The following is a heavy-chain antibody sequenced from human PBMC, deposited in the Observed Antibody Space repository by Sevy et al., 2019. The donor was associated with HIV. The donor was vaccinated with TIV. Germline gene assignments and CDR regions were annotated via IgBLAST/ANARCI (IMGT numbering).Heavy chain of an antibody. CDR1: GGSISSYY. CDR2: IYYSGST. Sequence: SETLSLTCTVSGGSISSYYWSWIRQPPGKGLEWIGYIYYSGSTNYNPSLKSRVTISVDTSKNQFSLKLGSVTAADTAVYYCARGYCSGGSCYPYWYFDLWGRGTLVTVSS. D-gene: IGHD2-15*01. J-gene: IGHJ2*01. V-gene: IGHV4-59*01. CDR3: ARGYCSGGSCYPYWYFDL.